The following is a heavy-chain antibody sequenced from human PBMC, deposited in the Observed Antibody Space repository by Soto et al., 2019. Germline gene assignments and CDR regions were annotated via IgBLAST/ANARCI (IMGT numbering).Heavy chain of an antibody. CDR3: ARERRGSYCSSTSCFFDY. V-gene: IGHV1-69*01. CDR1: GGTFSTSG. J-gene: IGHJ4*02. D-gene: IGHD2-2*01. CDR2: IIPIFGTA. Sequence: QVHLVQSGAEVKKPGSSVKVSCKASGGTFSTSGINWVRQAPGQGLEWMGGIIPIFGTANYAQKFQGRVTITADESTSTAYMELSSLKSEDTAVYFCARERRGSYCSSTSCFFDYWGQGTLVTVSS.